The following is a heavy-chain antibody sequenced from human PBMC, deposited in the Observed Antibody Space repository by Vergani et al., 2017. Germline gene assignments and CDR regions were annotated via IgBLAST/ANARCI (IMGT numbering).Heavy chain of an antibody. CDR2: IYPGDSDT. CDR3: ARSTPSELDYFDY. Sequence: EVQLVQSGAEVKKPGESLKISCKGSGYSFTNYWIGWVRQMPGKGLEWVGIIYPGDSDTRYSPSFQGQVTISADRSISTAYLQCPSLKASDTAMFYCARSTPSELDYFDYWGQGTLVTVSS. CDR1: GYSFTNYW. V-gene: IGHV5-51*03. J-gene: IGHJ4*02. D-gene: IGHD1-7*01.